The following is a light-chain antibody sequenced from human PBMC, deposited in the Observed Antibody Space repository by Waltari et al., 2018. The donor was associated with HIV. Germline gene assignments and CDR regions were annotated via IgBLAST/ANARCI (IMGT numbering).Light chain of an antibody. Sequence: EIVLTQSPGTLSLSPGERATLSGRASQSVSSSYLAWCQQKPGQAPRLLIYGASSRATGIPDRFSGSGSGTDFTLTISRLEPEDFAVYYCQQYGSSQTFGQGTKVEIK. V-gene: IGKV3-20*01. CDR1: QSVSSSY. J-gene: IGKJ1*01. CDR3: QQYGSSQT. CDR2: GAS.